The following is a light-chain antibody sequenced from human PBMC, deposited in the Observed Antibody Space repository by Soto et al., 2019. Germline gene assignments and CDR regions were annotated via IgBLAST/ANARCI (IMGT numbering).Light chain of an antibody. V-gene: IGKV2-30*01. J-gene: IGKJ1*01. CDR1: QSLVYSDGHTY. CDR2: MVS. CDR3: LQGSHWPWT. Sequence: DVVMTQSPLSLPVTLGQPASISCRSSQSLVYSDGHTYLNWFQQRPGQSPRRLIYMVSNRDSGVQDRFSASGSGTDFTLKISRVEAEDVGVYYCLQGSHWPWTFGQGTKVEIK.